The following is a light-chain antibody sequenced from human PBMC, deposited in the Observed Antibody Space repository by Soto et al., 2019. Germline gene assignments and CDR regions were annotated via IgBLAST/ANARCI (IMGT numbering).Light chain of an antibody. CDR3: QQGYSIPPST. V-gene: IGKV1-39*01. CDR2: AAS. CDR1: QSISTY. Sequence: DIQMTQSPSSLSASVGDRVTITCRANQSISTYLNWYQQKPGKAPKLLIYAASNLQSGVSSRFSGSGSGTAFTLTISSPQPADFATYYCQQGYSIPPSTFGQGTKLEIK. J-gene: IGKJ2*01.